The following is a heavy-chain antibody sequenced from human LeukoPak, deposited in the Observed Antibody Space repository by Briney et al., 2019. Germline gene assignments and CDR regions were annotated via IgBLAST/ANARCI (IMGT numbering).Heavy chain of an antibody. D-gene: IGHD6-13*01. Sequence: ASVKVSCKASGYTFTGYYMHWVRQAPGQGLEWMGWMNPNSGNTGYAQKFQGRVTITRNTSISTAYMELSSLRSEDTAVYYCARADSSSWYLLDNWGQGTLVTVSS. CDR2: MNPNSGNT. V-gene: IGHV1-8*03. CDR1: GYTFTGYY. J-gene: IGHJ4*02. CDR3: ARADSSSWYLLDN.